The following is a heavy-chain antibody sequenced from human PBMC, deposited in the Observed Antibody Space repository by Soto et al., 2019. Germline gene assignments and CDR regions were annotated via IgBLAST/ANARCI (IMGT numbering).Heavy chain of an antibody. Sequence: KVSCKASGYTFTSYYIHWLRQAPVQGLEWMGIINPSGGSTSYAQKFQGRVTMTRDTSTSTVYMELSSLRSEDTAVYYCARDYAYYYDSSGYSDWYFDLWGRGTLVTVSS. J-gene: IGHJ2*01. CDR2: INPSGGST. CDR1: GYTFTSYY. D-gene: IGHD3-22*01. V-gene: IGHV1-46*01. CDR3: ARDYAYYYDSSGYSDWYFDL.